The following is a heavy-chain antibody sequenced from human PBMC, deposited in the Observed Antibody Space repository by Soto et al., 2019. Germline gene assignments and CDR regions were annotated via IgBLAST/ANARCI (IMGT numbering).Heavy chain of an antibody. CDR2: INPNSGGT. V-gene: IGHV1-2*04. CDR1: GYTFTGYY. CDR3: ARYGRIAAAGNNWFDP. J-gene: IGHJ5*02. D-gene: IGHD6-13*01. Sequence: ASVKVSCKASGYTFTGYYMHWVRQAPGQGLEWMGWINPNSGGTNYAQKFQGWVTMTRDTSISTAYMELSRLRSDDTAVYYCARYGRIAAAGNNWFDPWGQGTLVTVSS.